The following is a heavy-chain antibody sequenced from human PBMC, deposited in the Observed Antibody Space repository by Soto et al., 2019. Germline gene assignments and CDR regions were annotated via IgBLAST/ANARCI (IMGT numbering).Heavy chain of an antibody. Sequence: LRLRWTAAELTCINFGMRWISKTPGKGLEWVAVIWYDGSNKYYADSVKGRFTISRDNSKNTLYLQMNSLRAEDTAVYYCARDLGLEHDYYYYGMDVWGQGTTVTVSS. D-gene: IGHD1-1*01. V-gene: IGHV3-33*01. J-gene: IGHJ6*02. CDR3: ARDLGLEHDYYYYGMDV. CDR2: IWYDGSNK. CDR1: ELTCINFG.